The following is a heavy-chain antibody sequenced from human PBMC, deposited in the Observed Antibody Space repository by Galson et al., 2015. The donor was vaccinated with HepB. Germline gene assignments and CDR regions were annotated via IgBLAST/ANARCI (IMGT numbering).Heavy chain of an antibody. CDR3: ARGGIGLLPTGHIGGDFDI. V-gene: IGHV3-30*04. Sequence: SLRLSCAASRFTFKTYAMHWVRQAPGKGLEWVAVISYDGSNKYYADSVKGRFTISRDNSKNTLYLQMYSLTAKDTAVYYCARGGIGLLPTGHIGGDFDIWGQGTTVTVSA. CDR2: ISYDGSNK. D-gene: IGHD2-2*01. J-gene: IGHJ3*02. CDR1: RFTFKTYA.